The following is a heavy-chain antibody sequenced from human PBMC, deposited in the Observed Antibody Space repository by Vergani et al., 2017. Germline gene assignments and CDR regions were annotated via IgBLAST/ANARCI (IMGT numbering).Heavy chain of an antibody. J-gene: IGHJ1*01. CDR1: GFTFSDYY. D-gene: IGHD2-2*01. CDR3: ARGQIILGYCSSTSCHRRMSYFQH. Sequence: QVQLVESGGGLVKPGGSLRLSCAASGFTFSDYYMSWIRQAPGKGLEWVSYISSSSSYTNYADSVKGRFTISRDNAKNSLYLQMNSLRAEDTAVYYCARGQIILGYCSSTSCHRRMSYFQHWGQGTLVTVSS. V-gene: IGHV3-11*06. CDR2: ISSSSSYT.